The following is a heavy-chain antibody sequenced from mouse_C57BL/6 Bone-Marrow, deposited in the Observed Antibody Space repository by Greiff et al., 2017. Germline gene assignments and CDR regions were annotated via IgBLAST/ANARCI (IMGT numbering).Heavy chain of an antibody. CDR1: GYTFTSYW. Sequence: QVQLQQPGAELVRPGTSVKLSCKASGYTFTSYWMHWVKQRPGQGLEWIGVIDPSDSYTTYNQKFKGKATLTVDTSSSTAYMQLSSLTSEDSAVXYCARGANRDFDNWGEGTTLTVSS. V-gene: IGHV1-59*01. CDR2: IDPSDSYT. J-gene: IGHJ2*01. D-gene: IGHD4-1*01. CDR3: ARGANRDFDN.